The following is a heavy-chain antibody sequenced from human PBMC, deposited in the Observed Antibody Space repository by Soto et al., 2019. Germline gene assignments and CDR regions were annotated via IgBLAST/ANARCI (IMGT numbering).Heavy chain of an antibody. V-gene: IGHV1-24*01. D-gene: IGHD6-19*01. J-gene: IGHJ3*02. CDR2: FDPEDGET. CDR1: GYTLTELS. CDR3: AHTGIAVSGDAFDI. Sequence: ASVKVSCKVSGYTLTELSMHWVRQAPGKGLEWMGGFDPEDGETIYAQKFQGRVTMTEDTSTDTAYMELSSLRSEGTAVYYCAHTGIAVSGDAFDIWGQGTMVTVSS.